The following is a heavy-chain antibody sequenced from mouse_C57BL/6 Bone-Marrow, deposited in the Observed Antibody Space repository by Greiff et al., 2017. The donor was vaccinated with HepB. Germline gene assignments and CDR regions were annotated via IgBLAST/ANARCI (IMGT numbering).Heavy chain of an antibody. D-gene: IGHD1-1*01. J-gene: IGHJ1*03. CDR2: ISNLAYSI. CDR1: GFTFSDYR. V-gene: IGHV5-15*01. Sequence: EVMLVESGGGLVQPGGSLKLSCAASGFTFSDYRMAWVRQAPRKGPEWVAFISNLAYSIYYADTVTGRFTISRENAKNTLYLEMSSLRSEDTAMYYCARKGDYYGSSYWYFDVWGTGTTVTVSS. CDR3: ARKGDYYGSSYWYFDV.